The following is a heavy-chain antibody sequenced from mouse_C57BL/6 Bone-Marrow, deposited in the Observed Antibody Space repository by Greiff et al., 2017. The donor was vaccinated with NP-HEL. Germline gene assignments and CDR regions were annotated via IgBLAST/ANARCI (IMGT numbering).Heavy chain of an antibody. CDR2: IYPRSGNT. V-gene: IGHV1-81*01. J-gene: IGHJ1*03. CDR3: ARWGSSYNFDV. Sequence: VQLQQSGAELARPGASVKLSCKASGYTFTSYGISWVKQRPGQGLEWIGEIYPRSGNTYYNEKFKGKATLTADKSSSTAYMELRSLTSEDSAVYFCARWGSSYNFDVWGTGTTVTVSA. D-gene: IGHD1-1*01. CDR1: GYTFTSYG.